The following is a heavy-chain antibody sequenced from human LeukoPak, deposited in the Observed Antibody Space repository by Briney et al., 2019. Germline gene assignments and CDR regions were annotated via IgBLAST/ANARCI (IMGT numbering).Heavy chain of an antibody. CDR1: GFTFSSYW. V-gene: IGHV3-7*01. D-gene: IGHD4-23*01. J-gene: IGHJ4*02. CDR2: IKQDGSEK. Sequence: RGSLRLSCAASGFTFSSYWMSWVRQTPGKGLEWVANIKQDGSEKYYVDSVKGRFTISRDNAKNSLYLQMNSLRAEDTAVYYCASSDYAGKPNWGQGTLVTVSS. CDR3: ASSDYAGKPN.